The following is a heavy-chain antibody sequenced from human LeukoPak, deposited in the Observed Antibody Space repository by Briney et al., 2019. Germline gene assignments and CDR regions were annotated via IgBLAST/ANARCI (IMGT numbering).Heavy chain of an antibody. CDR3: AWSHSGYEPQFDY. CDR2: IRYDGSNK. CDR1: GFTLSSYG. V-gene: IGHV3-30*02. D-gene: IGHD5-12*01. J-gene: IGHJ4*02. Sequence: PTGGSLRLSCAASGFTLSSYGMHWVCQAPGKGLEWVAFIRYDGSNKYYADSVKGRFTISRDNSKNTLYLQMNSLRAEDTAVYYCAWSHSGYEPQFDYWGQGTLVTVSS.